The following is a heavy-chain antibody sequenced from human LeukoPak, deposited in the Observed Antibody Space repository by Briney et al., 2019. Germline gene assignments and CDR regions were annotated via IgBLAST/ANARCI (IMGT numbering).Heavy chain of an antibody. CDR3: ARADVGINWFDP. D-gene: IGHD1-26*01. Sequence: PSETLSLTCTVSGGSISISSYYWGWIRQTPGKGLEWIGSMFYSGSTYYNPSLKSRVIIFVDTSKNQFYLKVSSVTAADTAVYYCARADVGINWFDPWGQGTLVTVSS. V-gene: IGHV4-39*01. CDR1: GGSISISSYY. J-gene: IGHJ5*02. CDR2: MFYSGST.